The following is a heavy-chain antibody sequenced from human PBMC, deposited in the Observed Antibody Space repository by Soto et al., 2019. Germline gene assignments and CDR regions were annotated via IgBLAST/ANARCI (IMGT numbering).Heavy chain of an antibody. J-gene: IGHJ4*02. CDR3: ARGGRRGVTDFDY. Sequence: EVQLVESGGGLVQPGGSLRLSCAASGFTVSSNYMSWVRQAPGEGLEWVSVIYSGGSTDYADSVKGRFTISRDNSKNTLYLQMNSLRAEDTAVYYCARGGRRGVTDFDYWGQGTLVTVSS. CDR2: IYSGGST. CDR1: GFTVSSNY. D-gene: IGHD3-10*01. V-gene: IGHV3-66*01.